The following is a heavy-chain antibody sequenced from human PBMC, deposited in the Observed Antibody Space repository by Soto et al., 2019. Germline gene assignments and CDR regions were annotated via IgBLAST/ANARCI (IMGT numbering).Heavy chain of an antibody. J-gene: IGHJ6*02. V-gene: IGHV3-21*01. CDR3: AREYTAWPLAYGLDV. D-gene: IGHD2-2*02. Sequence: GGSLRLSCVGPGFIFSNYSINWVRQAPGKGLEWVSSISSRSDIYYAESVKGRFTTSRDNAKNSVSLQMNSLRAEDTAVYYCAREYTAWPLAYGLDVWGQGTTVTVSS. CDR1: GFIFSNYS. CDR2: ISSRSDI.